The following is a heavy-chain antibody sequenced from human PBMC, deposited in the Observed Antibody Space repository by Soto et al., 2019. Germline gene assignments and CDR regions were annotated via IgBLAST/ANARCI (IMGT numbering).Heavy chain of an antibody. CDR3: ARDLQADY. Sequence: ASVEVCCTASGYTFTSYARHWVRQAPGQRLEWMGWINAGNGNTKYSQKFQGRVTITRDTSASTAYMELSSLRSEDTAVYYCARDLQADYWGQGTLVTVSS. V-gene: IGHV1-3*01. CDR1: GYTFTSYA. J-gene: IGHJ4*02. CDR2: INAGNGNT.